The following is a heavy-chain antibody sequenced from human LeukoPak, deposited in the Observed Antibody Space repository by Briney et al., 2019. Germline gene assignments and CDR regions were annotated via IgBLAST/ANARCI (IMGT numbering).Heavy chain of an antibody. Sequence: GGSLRLSCAASGFTFTTYGMSWVRQAPGKGLEWVSSIVGSGTSAFYADSVKGPFTISRDNSKATLFLQMNNLRAEDTAVYYCAKRGVGYYFDIWGQGTLVTVSS. V-gene: IGHV3-23*01. CDR3: AKRGVGYYFDI. D-gene: IGHD3-10*01. CDR2: IVGSGTSA. J-gene: IGHJ4*02. CDR1: GFTFTTYG.